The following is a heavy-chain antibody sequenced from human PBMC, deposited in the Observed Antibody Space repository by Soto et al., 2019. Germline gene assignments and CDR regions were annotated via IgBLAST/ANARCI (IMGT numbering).Heavy chain of an antibody. CDR3: ASFRISDRSSYYYGMDV. V-gene: IGHV3-30*03. CDR2: ISYDGSNK. J-gene: IGHJ6*02. D-gene: IGHD6-6*01. CDR1: GFTFSSYG. Sequence: GGSLRLSFAASGFTFSSYGMHWVRQAPGKGLEWVAVISYDGSNKYYADSVKGRFTISRDNSKNTLYLQMNSLRAEDTAVYYCASFRISDRSSYYYGMDVWGQGPTVTVSS.